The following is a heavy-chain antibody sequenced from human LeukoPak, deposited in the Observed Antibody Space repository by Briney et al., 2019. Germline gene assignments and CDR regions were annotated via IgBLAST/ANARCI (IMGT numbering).Heavy chain of an antibody. J-gene: IGHJ4*02. CDR1: GYTFTGYY. V-gene: IGHV1-2*02. D-gene: IGHD6-6*01. CDR3: ARAGILRAARPDY. CDR2: INPNSGGT. Sequence: GSSVKVSCKASGYTFTGYYMHWVRQAPGQGLEWMGWINPNSGGTNYAQKFQGRVTMTRDTSISTAYMELSRLRSDDTAVYYCARAGILRAARPDYWGQGTLVTVSS.